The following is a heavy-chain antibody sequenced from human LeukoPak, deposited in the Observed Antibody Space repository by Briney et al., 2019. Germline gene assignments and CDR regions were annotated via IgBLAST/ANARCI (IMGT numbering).Heavy chain of an antibody. CDR2: ISSSSSYI. J-gene: IGHJ4*02. Sequence: PGGSLRLSCAASGFTFNSYSMNWVRQAPGKGLEWVSSISSSSSYIYYADSVKGRFTISRDNAKNSLHLQMNSLRAEHTAVYYCAKNYYDSSGLFDYWGQGTLVIVSS. CDR1: GFTFNSYS. D-gene: IGHD3-22*01. CDR3: AKNYYDSSGLFDY. V-gene: IGHV3-21*01.